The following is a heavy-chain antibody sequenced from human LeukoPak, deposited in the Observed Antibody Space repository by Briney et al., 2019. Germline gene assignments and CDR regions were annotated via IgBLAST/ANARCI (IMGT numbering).Heavy chain of an antibody. CDR3: ARDLRTVVVPVRVGYYYYGMDV. CDR2: ISSSSSYI. J-gene: IGHJ6*02. Sequence: GGSLRLSCAASGFTFSSYSMNWVRQAPGKGLEWVSSISSSSSYIYYADSVKGRFTISRDNAKNSLYLQMNSLRAEDTAVYYCARDLRTVVVPVRVGYYYYGMDVWGQGTTVTVSS. V-gene: IGHV3-21*01. D-gene: IGHD2-2*01. CDR1: GFTFSSYS.